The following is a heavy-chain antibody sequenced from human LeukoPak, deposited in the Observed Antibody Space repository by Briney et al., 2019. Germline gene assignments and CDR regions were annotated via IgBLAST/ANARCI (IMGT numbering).Heavy chain of an antibody. D-gene: IGHD4-17*01. CDR2: IYHSGST. CDR3: ARERPTTVTTYDAFDI. CDR1: GGSISSYY. Sequence: SETLSLTCTVSGGSISSYYWSWIRQPPGKGLEWIGSIYHSGSTYYNPSLKSRVTISIDTSKNQFSLKLSSVTAADTAVYYCARERPTTVTTYDAFDIWGQGTMVTVSS. J-gene: IGHJ3*02. V-gene: IGHV4-38-2*02.